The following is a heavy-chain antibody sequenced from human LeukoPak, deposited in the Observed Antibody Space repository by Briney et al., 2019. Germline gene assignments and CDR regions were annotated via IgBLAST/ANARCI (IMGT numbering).Heavy chain of an antibody. Sequence: GASVKVSCKASGYTFTGYYMHWVRQAPGQGLEWMGWINPNSGGTNYAQKFQGRVTMTRDTSISTAYMELSRLRSEDTAIYYCARIRDGYNDAYDIWGQGTVVTVPS. J-gene: IGHJ3*02. CDR3: ARIRDGYNDAYDI. CDR1: GYTFTGYY. CDR2: INPNSGGT. D-gene: IGHD5-24*01. V-gene: IGHV1-2*02.